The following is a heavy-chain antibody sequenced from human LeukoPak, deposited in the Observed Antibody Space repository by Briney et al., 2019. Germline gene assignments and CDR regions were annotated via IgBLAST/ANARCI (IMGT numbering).Heavy chain of an antibody. CDR2: IKQDGSEK. D-gene: IGHD1-14*01. Sequence: GGSLRLSCAASGFTFSSYWMSWVRQAPGKGLEWVANIKQDGSEKYYVDSVKGRFTISRDNAKNSLYLQMYSLRAEDTAVYYCAREYIRVVDSPYYFDYWGQRTLVTVSS. J-gene: IGHJ4*02. CDR3: AREYIRVVDSPYYFDY. CDR1: GFTFSSYW. V-gene: IGHV3-7*01.